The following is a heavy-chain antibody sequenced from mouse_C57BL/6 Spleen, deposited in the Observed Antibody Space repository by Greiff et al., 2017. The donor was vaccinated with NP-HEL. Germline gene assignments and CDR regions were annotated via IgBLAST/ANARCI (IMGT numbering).Heavy chain of an antibody. D-gene: IGHD2-1*01. CDR2: INPNNGGT. Sequence: VQLQQSGPELVKPGASVKISCKASGYTFTDYYMNWVKQSHGKSLEWIGDINPNNGGTSYNQKFKGKATLTVDKSSSTAYMELRSLTSEDSAVYYCASYGNPGFAYWGKGTLVTVSA. CDR1: GYTFTDYY. J-gene: IGHJ3*01. V-gene: IGHV1-26*01. CDR3: ASYGNPGFAY.